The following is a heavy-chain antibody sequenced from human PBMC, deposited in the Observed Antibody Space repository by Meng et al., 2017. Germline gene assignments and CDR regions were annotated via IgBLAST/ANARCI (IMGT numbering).Heavy chain of an antibody. D-gene: IGHD6-13*01. V-gene: IGHV3-53*04. CDR2: IYSGGST. CDR1: GFTVSSNY. Sequence: GESLKISCAASGFTVSSNYMSWVRQAPGKGLEWVSVIYSGGSTYYADSVKGRFTISRHNSKNTLYLQMNSLRAEDTAVYYCARAAYSSSWHPYFQHWGQGTRVTVSS. J-gene: IGHJ1*01. CDR3: ARAAYSSSWHPYFQH.